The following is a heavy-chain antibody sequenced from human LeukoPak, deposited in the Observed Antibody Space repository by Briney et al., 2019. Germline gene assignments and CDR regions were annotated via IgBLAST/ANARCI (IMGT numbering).Heavy chain of an antibody. V-gene: IGHV4-34*01. CDR2: INHSGST. D-gene: IGHD3-9*01. CDR3: ARASPELRYFDWSYYYYYYMDV. Sequence: SETLSLTCAVYGGSFSGYYWSWIRQPPGKGLEWMGEINHSGSTNYNPSLKSRVTISVDTSKNQFSLKLSSVTAADTAVYYCARASPELRYFDWSYYYYYYMDVWGKGTTVTVSS. CDR1: GGSFSGYY. J-gene: IGHJ6*03.